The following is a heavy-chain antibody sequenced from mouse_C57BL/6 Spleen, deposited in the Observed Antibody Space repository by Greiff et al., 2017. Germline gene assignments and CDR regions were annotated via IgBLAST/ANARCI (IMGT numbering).Heavy chain of an antibody. Sequence: EVQLVESGGGLVKPGGSLKLSCAASGFTFSDYGMHWVRQAPEKGLAWVAYISSGSSTIYYADTVKGRFTISRDNAKNTLFLQMTSLRSEDTAMYYCARPAGPYAMDYWGKGTSVTVAS. CDR3: ARPAGPYAMDY. J-gene: IGHJ4*01. CDR1: GFTFSDYG. D-gene: IGHD1-2*01. CDR2: ISSGSSTI. V-gene: IGHV5-17*01.